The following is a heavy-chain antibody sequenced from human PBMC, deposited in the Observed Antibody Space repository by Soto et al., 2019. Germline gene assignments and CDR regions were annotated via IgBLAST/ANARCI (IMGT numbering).Heavy chain of an antibody. CDR1: GGSISSGDYY. V-gene: IGHV4-30-4*01. CDR3: ARVDSGVVVAAFDY. Sequence: SETLSLTCTVSGGSISSGDYYWSWIRQPPGKGLEWIGYIYYSGSTYYNPSPKSRVTISVDTPKNQFSLKLSSVTAADTAVYYCARVDSGVVVAAFDYWGQGTLVTVSS. CDR2: IYYSGST. J-gene: IGHJ4*02. D-gene: IGHD2-15*01.